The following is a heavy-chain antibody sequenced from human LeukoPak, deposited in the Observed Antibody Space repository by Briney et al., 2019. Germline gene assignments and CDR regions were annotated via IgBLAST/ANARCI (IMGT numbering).Heavy chain of an antibody. D-gene: IGHD1-20*01. CDR3: ARTKGDGRFNWNYFDY. CDR1: GFTFSSYS. V-gene: IGHV3-21*01. Sequence: GGSLRLSCAASGFTFSSYSMNWVRQAPGKGLEWVSCISSSSDNMYYADSGKGRFTISRDNAKNSLYLQMNSLRAEDTAVYYCARTKGDGRFNWNYFDYWGQGTLATVSS. CDR2: ISSSSDNM. J-gene: IGHJ4*02.